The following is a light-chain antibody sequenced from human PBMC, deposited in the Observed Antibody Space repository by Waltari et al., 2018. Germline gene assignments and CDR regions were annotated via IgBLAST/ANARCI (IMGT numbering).Light chain of an antibody. V-gene: IGLV2-14*03. J-gene: IGLJ3*02. CDR2: DVT. Sequence: QSALTQPASVSGSPGQSITISCIGTRGDVGGYNSVSWYQLHPGKAPKLVIYDVTNRPSVVASRLSVSKSGNTASLTISGLQAEDEADYYCSSYTEISTVVFGGGTKLTVL. CDR1: RGDVGGYNS. CDR3: SSYTEISTVV.